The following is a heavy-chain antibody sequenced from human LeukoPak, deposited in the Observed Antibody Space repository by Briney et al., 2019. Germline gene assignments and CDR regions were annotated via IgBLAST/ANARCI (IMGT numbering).Heavy chain of an antibody. CDR3: ARDLDSGFGDYYYYMDV. Sequence: GGSLRLSCAASEFTFSGYAMHWVRQAPGKWLGWVAVISYDGRNKHYADSVKGRFTISRDNSKNTLYLQMNSLRTEDTAVYYCARDLDSGFGDYYYYMDVWGKGTRSPSP. J-gene: IGHJ6*03. CDR2: ISYDGRNK. D-gene: IGHD5-12*01. V-gene: IGHV3-30*04. CDR1: EFTFSGYA.